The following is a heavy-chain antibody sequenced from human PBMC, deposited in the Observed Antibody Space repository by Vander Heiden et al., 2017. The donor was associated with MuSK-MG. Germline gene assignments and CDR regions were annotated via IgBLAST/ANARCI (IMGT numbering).Heavy chain of an antibody. Sequence: NPNSGNTGYAQKFQGRVTITRNTSISTAYMELSSLRSEDTAVYYCARLSGSYSIKFYYYYMDVWGQGTTVTVSS. CDR3: ARLSGSYSIKFYYYYMDV. D-gene: IGHD1-26*01. CDR2: NPNSGNT. J-gene: IGHJ6*03. V-gene: IGHV1-8*03.